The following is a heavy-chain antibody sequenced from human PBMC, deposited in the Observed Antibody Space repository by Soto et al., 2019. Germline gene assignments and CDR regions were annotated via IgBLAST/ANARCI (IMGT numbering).Heavy chain of an antibody. CDR3: ARQGEEQQLVPEHWFDP. CDR1: GGTVSSSRHY. D-gene: IGHD6-13*01. V-gene: IGHV4-61*05. J-gene: IGHJ5*02. Sequence: SETKSLTCIVSGGTVSSSRHYWGWIRQPPGKGLEWIGYIYYSGSTNYNPSLKSRVTISVDTSKNQFSLKLSSVTAADTAVYYCARQGEEQQLVPEHWFDPWGQGTLVTVSS. CDR2: IYYSGST.